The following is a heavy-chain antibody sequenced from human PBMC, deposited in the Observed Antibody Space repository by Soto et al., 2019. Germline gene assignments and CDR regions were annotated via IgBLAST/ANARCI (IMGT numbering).Heavy chain of an antibody. J-gene: IGHJ1*01. CDR1: GGTFSSYA. Sequence: SVKVSCKASGGTFSSYAISWVRQAPGQGLEWMGGIIPIFGTANYAQKFQGRVTITADESTSTAYMELSSLRSEDTAVYYCANTRVVVITSYFQHWGQGTLVTVSS. CDR3: ANTRVVVITSYFQH. D-gene: IGHD3-22*01. V-gene: IGHV1-69*13. CDR2: IIPIFGTA.